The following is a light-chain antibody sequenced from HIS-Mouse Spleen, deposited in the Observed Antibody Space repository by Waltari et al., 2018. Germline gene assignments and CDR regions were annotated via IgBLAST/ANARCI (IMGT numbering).Light chain of an antibody. V-gene: IGLV2-14*03. CDR3: SSYTSSSTYV. Sequence: QSALTQPASVSGSPGQSITISCTGTSSDVGGYNYVPWYQKHPGKAPKLMIYDVSNRPSGVSNRFSGYKSGNTASLTISGLQAEDEADYYCSSYTSSSTYVFGTGTKVTVL. J-gene: IGLJ1*01. CDR2: DVS. CDR1: SSDVGGYNY.